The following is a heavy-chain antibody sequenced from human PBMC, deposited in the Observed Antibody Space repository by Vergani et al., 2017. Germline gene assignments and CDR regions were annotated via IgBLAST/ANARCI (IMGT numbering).Heavy chain of an antibody. CDR3: VRTEYCTGIACNTRFDS. J-gene: IGHJ5*01. Sequence: EVQLVESGGGSVQSGGSLRLSCVASGFSFNTYWMHWVRQVPGKGLMWVARIDEYGNRATYGDFETGRFTISRDKAKNTVFLQMNHLRADDAGVYYCVRTEYCTGIACNTRFDSWGQGALVTVSS. CDR2: IDEYGNRA. CDR1: GFSFNTYW. V-gene: IGHV3-74*03. D-gene: IGHD2-8*02.